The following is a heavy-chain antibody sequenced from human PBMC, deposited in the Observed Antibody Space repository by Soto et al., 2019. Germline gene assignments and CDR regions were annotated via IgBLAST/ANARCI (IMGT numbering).Heavy chain of an antibody. CDR2: IYHSGST. D-gene: IGHD6-6*01. CDR1: GGSISRSKW. V-gene: IGHV4-4*02. Sequence: QMQLQESGPGLVKPSGTLSLTCGVSGGSISRSKWWTWVRQPPGEGQEWIGEIYHSGSTNYNPSRTHRCTISLDKSNNQSSQPPTSVTAAETAVYYCASQDYSSSTDASFIVNGYFDLWGRGILVTVSA. CDR3: ASQDYSSSTDASFIVNGYFDL. J-gene: IGHJ2*01.